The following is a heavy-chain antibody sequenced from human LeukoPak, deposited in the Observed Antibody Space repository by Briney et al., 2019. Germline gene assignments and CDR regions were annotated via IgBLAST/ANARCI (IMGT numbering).Heavy chain of an antibody. J-gene: IGHJ4*02. D-gene: IGHD3-10*01. Sequence: PSETLSLTCAVYGGSFSGYYWSWIRQPPGKGLEWIGEINHSGSTNYNPSLKSRVTISVDTSKNQFSLKLSSVTAADTAVYYCARLGLLWFGELSTDYWGQGTLVTVSS. CDR2: INHSGST. CDR1: GGSFSGYY. V-gene: IGHV4-34*01. CDR3: ARLGLLWFGELSTDY.